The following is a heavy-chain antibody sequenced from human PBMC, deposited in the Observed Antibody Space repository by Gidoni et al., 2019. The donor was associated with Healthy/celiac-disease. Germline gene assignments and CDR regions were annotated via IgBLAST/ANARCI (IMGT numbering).Heavy chain of an antibody. J-gene: IGHJ4*02. D-gene: IGHD1-26*01. V-gene: IGHV3-30*01. Sequence: QLQLVESGGGVVQPGRSLRLSCAASGFPFIRYALHCVRQDPGKGLEWVAVISDDGSNKYYADSVKGRFTIYRDNSKKTLYLQMNSRRAEDTAVYYWERDRRGGTNQMGVDYWGQGTLVTVSS. CDR1: GFPFIRYA. CDR3: ERDRRGGTNQMGVDY. CDR2: ISDDGSNK.